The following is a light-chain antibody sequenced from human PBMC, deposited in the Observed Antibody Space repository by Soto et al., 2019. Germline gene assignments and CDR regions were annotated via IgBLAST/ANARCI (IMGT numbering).Light chain of an antibody. J-gene: IGLJ3*02. CDR2: EVT. Sequence: QSALTQPPSASGSPGQSVTISCTGTSSDVVGYNYVSWYQQYPGRAHKLMIYEVTKRPSGVPDRFSGSKSGNTASLTVSGLQAEDEADYYCSSYAASNNFYFVFGGGTKLTVL. V-gene: IGLV2-8*01. CDR3: SSYAASNNFYFV. CDR1: SSDVVGYNY.